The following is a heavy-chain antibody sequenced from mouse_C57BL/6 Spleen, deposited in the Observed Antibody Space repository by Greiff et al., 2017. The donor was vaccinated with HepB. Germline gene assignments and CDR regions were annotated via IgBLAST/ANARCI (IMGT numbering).Heavy chain of an antibody. J-gene: IGHJ1*03. D-gene: IGHD2-1*01. CDR1: GYTFTSYW. CDR2: IHPNSGST. V-gene: IGHV1-64*01. CDR3: ASIYYGNYLYWYFDV. Sequence: QVQLQQPGAELVKPGASVKLSCKASGYTFTSYWMHWVKQRPGQGLEWIGMIHPNSGSTTYNEKFKSKATLTVDKSSSTAYMQLSSLTSEDSAVYDCASIYYGNYLYWYFDVWGTGTTVTVSS.